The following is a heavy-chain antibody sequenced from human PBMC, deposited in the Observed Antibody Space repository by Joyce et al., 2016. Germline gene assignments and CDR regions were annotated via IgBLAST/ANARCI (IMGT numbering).Heavy chain of an antibody. D-gene: IGHD1-14*01. Sequence: QVLLVQSGATVKRPGSSLRVSCKSSGGAFSNFTVNWVRQAPGQRLEWMGGISPFFGAAKYAEHFQGRVTLTADLSTRTAYMELSSLTSADTAVYYCARGGTSSDLYFFYTLDVWGPGTTVIVSS. J-gene: IGHJ6*02. V-gene: IGHV1-69*12. CDR1: GGAFSNFT. CDR2: ISPFFGAA. CDR3: ARGGTSSDLYFFYTLDV.